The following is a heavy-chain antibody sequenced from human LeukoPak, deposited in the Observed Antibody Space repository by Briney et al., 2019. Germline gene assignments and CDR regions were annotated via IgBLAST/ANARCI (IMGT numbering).Heavy chain of an antibody. Sequence: GGSLRLSCAASGFTFSSYGMHWVRQAPGKGLEWVAVIRYDGSNKYYADSVKGRFTISRDNFKNTLYLQMNSLRAEDTAVYYCAKAIVGATGYFQHWGQGTLVTVSS. CDR2: IRYDGSNK. J-gene: IGHJ1*01. CDR3: AKAIVGATGYFQH. V-gene: IGHV3-30*02. CDR1: GFTFSSYG. D-gene: IGHD1-26*01.